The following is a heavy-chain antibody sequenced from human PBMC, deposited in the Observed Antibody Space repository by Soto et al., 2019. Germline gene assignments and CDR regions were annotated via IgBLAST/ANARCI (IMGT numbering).Heavy chain of an antibody. V-gene: IGHV4-59*01. CDR3: GRDGTYGDYDY. CDR1: GGSISSYY. D-gene: IGHD4-17*01. CDR2: IYYSGST. Sequence: SETLSLTCTVSGGSISSYYWSWIRQPPGKGLEWIGYIYYSGSTNYNPSLKSRVTISVDTSKNQFSLKLSSVTAADTAVYYCGRDGTYGDYDYWGQGTLVTVSS. J-gene: IGHJ4*02.